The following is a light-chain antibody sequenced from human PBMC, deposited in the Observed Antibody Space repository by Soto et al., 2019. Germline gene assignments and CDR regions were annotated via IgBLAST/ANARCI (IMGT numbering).Light chain of an antibody. CDR1: QSVSSSY. V-gene: IGKV3-20*01. CDR3: QQYGSSPLYT. CDR2: GAS. Sequence: EIVLTQSPGTLSLSPGERATLSCRASQSVSSSYLAWYQQKPGQAPRPLIYGASTRATDIPDRFSGSGSGTDFTLTISRLEPEDFAVYYCQQYGSSPLYTFGQGTKLEI. J-gene: IGKJ2*01.